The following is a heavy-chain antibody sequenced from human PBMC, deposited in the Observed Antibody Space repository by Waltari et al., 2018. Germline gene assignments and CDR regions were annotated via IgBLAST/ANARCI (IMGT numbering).Heavy chain of an antibody. CDR1: GGSMNSYS. D-gene: IGHD2-15*01. Sequence: QVQLQESGPGLVKPSETLSLTCTVSGGSMNSYSWSWIRQPPGKGLEWIGYMYFTGNTYYNPSLKSRVTISLDTSKKQFSLRLTSVTAADTALYFCARTPLGYCSGGNCYSGYYFDYWGQGTLVTVSS. J-gene: IGHJ4*02. CDR2: MYFTGNT. CDR3: ARTPLGYCSGGNCYSGYYFDY. V-gene: IGHV4-59*01.